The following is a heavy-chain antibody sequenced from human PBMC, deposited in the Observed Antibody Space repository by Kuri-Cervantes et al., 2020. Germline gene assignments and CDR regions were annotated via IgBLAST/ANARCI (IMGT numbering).Heavy chain of an antibody. D-gene: IGHD6-19*01. J-gene: IGHJ2*01. V-gene: IGHV1-8*01. CDR1: GYTFPSYD. CDR2: MNPNSGNT. CDR3: ASAPHRPSRRPIAVAGNCYFDL. Sequence: ASVKVSCKASGYTFPSYDINWVRQATGQGLEWMGWMNPNSGNTGYAQKFQGRVTMTRNTSISTAYMELSSLRSGDTAVYYCASAPHRPSRRPIAVAGNCYFDLWGRGTLVTVSS.